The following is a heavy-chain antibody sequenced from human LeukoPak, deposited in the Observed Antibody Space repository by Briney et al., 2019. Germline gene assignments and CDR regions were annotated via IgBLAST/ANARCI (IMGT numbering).Heavy chain of an antibody. Sequence: SETLSLTCTVSGGSISSGSYYWSWIRQPAGKGLEWIGRIYTSGSTNYNPSLKSRVTISVDTSKNQFSLKLSSVTAAATAVYYCASYAGGYWGQGTLVTVSS. CDR1: GGSISSGSYY. V-gene: IGHV4-61*02. D-gene: IGHD3-16*01. CDR2: IYTSGST. CDR3: ASYAGGY. J-gene: IGHJ4*02.